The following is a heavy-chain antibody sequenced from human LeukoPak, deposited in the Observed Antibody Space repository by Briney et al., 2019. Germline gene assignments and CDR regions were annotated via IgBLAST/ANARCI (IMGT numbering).Heavy chain of an antibody. D-gene: IGHD4-11*01. J-gene: IGHJ3*02. CDR2: IYTSGST. V-gene: IGHV4-4*07. CDR3: ARTLMTTLPGDAFDI. Sequence: KPSETLSLTCTVSGGSISSYYWSWIRQPAGRGLEWVGGIYTSGSTNYNPSLKSRVTMSVDTSKNQFSLKLSSVTAADTAVYYCARTLMTTLPGDAFDIWGQGTMVTVSS. CDR1: GGSISSYY.